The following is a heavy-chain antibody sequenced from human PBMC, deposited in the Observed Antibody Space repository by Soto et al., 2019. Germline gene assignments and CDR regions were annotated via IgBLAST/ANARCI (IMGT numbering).Heavy chain of an antibody. Sequence: GGSLRLSCADSGFTFNNYWMSWVGQAPGKGLEWVANIKQDGSEKSYVDSVKGRFTISRDNAKKSVLLQMISLRAEDTAVYYCARERERWYFDLWGRGTQVTVSS. CDR1: GFTFNNYW. V-gene: IGHV3-7*01. CDR2: IKQDGSEK. J-gene: IGHJ2*01. CDR3: ARERERWYFDL.